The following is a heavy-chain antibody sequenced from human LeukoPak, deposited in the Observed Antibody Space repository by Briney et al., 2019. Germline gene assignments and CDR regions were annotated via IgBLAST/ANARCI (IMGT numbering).Heavy chain of an antibody. CDR3: ARDGGNSGSYVDY. V-gene: IGHV1-69*05. CDR1: GGTFSSYA. CDR2: IIPLFGTA. Sequence: GASVKVSCKASGGTFSSYAISWVRQAPGQGLEWMGRIIPLFGTANCAQKFQGRVTITTDESTSTAYMELSSLRSEDTAVYYCARDGGNSGSYVDYWGQGTLVTVSS. D-gene: IGHD1-26*01. J-gene: IGHJ4*02.